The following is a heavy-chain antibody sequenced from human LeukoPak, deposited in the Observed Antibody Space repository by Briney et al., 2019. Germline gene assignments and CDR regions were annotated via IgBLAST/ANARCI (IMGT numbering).Heavy chain of an antibody. D-gene: IGHD6-6*01. J-gene: IGHJ4*02. CDR3: ARGGLEYSSSCHFDY. CDR1: GGTFSSYA. V-gene: IGHV1-69*13. Sequence: SVKVSCKASGGTFSSYAISWVRQAPGQGLEWMGGIIPIFGTANYAQKFQGRVTITADESTSTTYMELSSLRSEDTAVYYCARGGLEYSSSCHFDYWGQGTLVTVSS. CDR2: IIPIFGTA.